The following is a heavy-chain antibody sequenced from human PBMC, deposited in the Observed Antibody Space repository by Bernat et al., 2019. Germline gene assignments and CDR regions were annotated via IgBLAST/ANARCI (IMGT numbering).Heavy chain of an antibody. Sequence: QVQLVESGGGVVQPGRSLRLSCAASGFTFSSYGMHWVRQAPGKGLEWVAVISYDGSNKYYADSVKGRFTISRDNSKNTLYLQMNSLRAEDTAVYYCARGAYVRGTNWFDPWGQGTLVTVSS. CDR1: GFTFSSYG. D-gene: IGHD3-16*01. V-gene: IGHV3-30*03. J-gene: IGHJ5*02. CDR2: ISYDGSNK. CDR3: ARGAYVRGTNWFDP.